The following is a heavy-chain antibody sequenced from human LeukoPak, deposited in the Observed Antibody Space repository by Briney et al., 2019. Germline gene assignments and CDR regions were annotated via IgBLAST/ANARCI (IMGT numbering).Heavy chain of an antibody. V-gene: IGHV1-18*01. D-gene: IGHD4-17*01. CDR1: GYTFTSYG. Sequence: ASVKVSCKASGYTFTSYGISWVRQAPGQGLEWMGWISAYNGNTNYAQKFQGRVTMTRDTSISTAYMELSRLRSDDTAVYYCARPPHPNYGDYVSWFDPWGQGTLVTVSS. J-gene: IGHJ5*02. CDR3: ARPPHPNYGDYVSWFDP. CDR2: ISAYNGNT.